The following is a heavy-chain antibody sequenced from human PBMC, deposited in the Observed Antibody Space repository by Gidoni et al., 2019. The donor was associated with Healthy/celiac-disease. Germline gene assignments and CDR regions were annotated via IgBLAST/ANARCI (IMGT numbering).Heavy chain of an antibody. V-gene: IGHV3-48*02. D-gene: IGHD4-4*01. J-gene: IGHJ6*02. CDR2: ISSSSSTI. CDR1: GFTFSPYS. Sequence: EVQLVASGGGLVQPGGSLRRSCAASGFTFSPYSMNWVRQAPGKGLEWVSYISSSSSTIYYANSVKGRFTISRDNAKNSLYLQMNSLRDEDTAVYYCARDPDYSSSEGYYGMDVWGQGTTVTVSS. CDR3: ARDPDYSSSEGYYGMDV.